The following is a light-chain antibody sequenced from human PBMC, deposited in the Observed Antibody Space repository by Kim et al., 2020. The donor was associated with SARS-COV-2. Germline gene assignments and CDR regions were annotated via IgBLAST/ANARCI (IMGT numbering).Light chain of an antibody. CDR3: QVWDSSTWV. Sequence: SVALGQTARITCGGNNIVTKNVHWYQQKPGQAPVLVMYRDTNRPSGIPERFSGSNSGNTATLTISRAQAGDEADYYCQVWDSSTWVFGGWTQLTVL. V-gene: IGLV3-9*01. CDR1: NIVTKN. CDR2: RDT. J-gene: IGLJ3*02.